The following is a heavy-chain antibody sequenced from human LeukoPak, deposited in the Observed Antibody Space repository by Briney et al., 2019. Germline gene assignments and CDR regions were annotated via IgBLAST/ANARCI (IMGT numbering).Heavy chain of an antibody. CDR3: ARGHSSPRYYYYYGMDV. J-gene: IGHJ6*02. V-gene: IGHV4-34*01. CDR2: INHSGST. CDR1: GGSFSGYY. D-gene: IGHD6-13*01. Sequence: SETLSLTRAVYGGSFSGYYWSWIRQPPGKGLEWIGEINHSGSTNYNPSLKSRVTISVDTSKNQFSLKLSSVTAADTAVYYCARGHSSPRYYYYYGMDVWGQGTTVTVSS.